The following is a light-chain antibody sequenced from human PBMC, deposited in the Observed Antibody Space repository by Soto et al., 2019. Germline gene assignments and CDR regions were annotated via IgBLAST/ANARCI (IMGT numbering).Light chain of an antibody. CDR1: QSVSSSY. CDR2: GAS. Sequence: EIVLTQSPGTLSLSPGERATLSCRASQSVSSSYLAWYQQKPGQAPRLLIYGASSRATGVPDRCSGSGSGTDFTLTISRLEPEDFAVYYCQQYVISPLFIFGPGTKVDIK. CDR3: QQYVISPLFI. V-gene: IGKV3-20*01. J-gene: IGKJ3*01.